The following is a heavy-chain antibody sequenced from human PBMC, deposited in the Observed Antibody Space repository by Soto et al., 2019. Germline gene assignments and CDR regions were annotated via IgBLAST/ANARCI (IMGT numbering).Heavy chain of an antibody. CDR1: GGSLNSYY. Sequence: SDTLSLTCTVSGGSLNSYYWTWIRQSPGKGLEWIGYVSSTGSTNYNPSLKSRLTMSLDTSTNEVSLSLTSVTAADAAVYFCARFSPPRKSYDSNTGWFDPWGQGIMVT. J-gene: IGHJ5*02. CDR3: ARFSPPRKSYDSNTGWFDP. V-gene: IGHV4-59*01. D-gene: IGHD3-22*01. CDR2: VSSTGST.